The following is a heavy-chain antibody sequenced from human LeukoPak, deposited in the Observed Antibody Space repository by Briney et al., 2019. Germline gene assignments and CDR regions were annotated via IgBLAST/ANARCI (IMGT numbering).Heavy chain of an antibody. V-gene: IGHV1-18*01. CDR3: ARIPRHYDILTGYFWSAFDI. D-gene: IGHD3-9*01. CDR1: GYTFTSYG. CDR2: ISAYNGNT. J-gene: IGHJ3*02. Sequence: ASVKVSCKASGYTFTSYGISWVRQAPGQGLEWMGWISAYNGNTNYAQKLQGRVTMTTDTSTSTAYMELRSLRSDDTAVYYCARIPRHYDILTGYFWSAFDIWGQGTMVTVSS.